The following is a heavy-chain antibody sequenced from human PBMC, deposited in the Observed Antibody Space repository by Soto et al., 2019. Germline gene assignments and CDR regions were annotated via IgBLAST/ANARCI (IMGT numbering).Heavy chain of an antibody. Sequence: QVQLVQSGAEVKKPGASVKVSCKASGYTFTSYDINWVRQATGQGLEWMGWMNPNSGNTGYAQKFQGRVTMTRNTSISTAYMELSSLRSEDTAVYYCAREIAAAGTYYFDYWGQGTLVTVSS. D-gene: IGHD6-13*01. CDR1: GYTFTSYD. CDR2: MNPNSGNT. V-gene: IGHV1-8*01. J-gene: IGHJ4*02. CDR3: AREIAAAGTYYFDY.